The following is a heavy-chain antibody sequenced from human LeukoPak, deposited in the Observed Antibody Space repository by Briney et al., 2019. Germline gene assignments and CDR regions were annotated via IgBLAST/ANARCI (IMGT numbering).Heavy chain of an antibody. CDR3: ARLMTYYDFWSGFDI. Sequence: SETLSLTCTVSGGSISSYYWSWIRQPPGKGLEWIGYIYTSGSTNYNPSLKSRGTISVETSKKQFSLKLSSVTAADTAVYYCARLMTYYDFWSGFDIWGQGTMVTVSS. V-gene: IGHV4-4*09. CDR2: IYTSGST. D-gene: IGHD3-3*01. J-gene: IGHJ3*02. CDR1: GGSISSYY.